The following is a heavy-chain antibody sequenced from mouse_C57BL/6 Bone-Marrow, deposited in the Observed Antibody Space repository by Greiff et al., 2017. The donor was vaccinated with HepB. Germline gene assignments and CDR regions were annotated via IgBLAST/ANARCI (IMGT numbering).Heavy chain of an antibody. Sequence: VQLQQPGAELVKPGASVKLSCKASGYTFTSYWMQWVKQRPGQGLEWIGEIDPSDSYTNYNQKSKGKATLTVDTSSSTAYMQLSSLTSEDSAVYYCAREGPHYYAMDYWGQGTSVTVSS. CDR3: AREGPHYYAMDY. CDR2: IDPSDSYT. J-gene: IGHJ4*01. V-gene: IGHV1-50*01. CDR1: GYTFTSYW.